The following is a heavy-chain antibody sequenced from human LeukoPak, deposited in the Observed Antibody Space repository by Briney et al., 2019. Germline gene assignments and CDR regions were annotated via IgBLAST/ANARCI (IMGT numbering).Heavy chain of an antibody. CDR3: ARNGCSGWCEGYDY. Sequence: GASVKVSCKASGYTFTGYDMHWVRQAPGQGPGGRGWINPTRGGTNYAQKFQGRVTMNRDTSISTAYMELSKLRSDDTAVYYCARNGCSGWCEGYDYWGQGTLVTVSS. CDR1: GYTFTGYD. CDR2: INPTRGGT. D-gene: IGHD6-19*01. V-gene: IGHV1-2*02. J-gene: IGHJ4*02.